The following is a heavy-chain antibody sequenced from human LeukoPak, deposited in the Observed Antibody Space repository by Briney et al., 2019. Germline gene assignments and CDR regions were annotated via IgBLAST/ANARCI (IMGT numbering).Heavy chain of an antibody. V-gene: IGHV1-2*02. CDR3: ARRRWTPRGVDY. D-gene: IGHD1-1*01. Sequence: ASVKVSCKASGYTFTGYYMHWVRQAPGQGLEWMGWINPNSGGTNYEQKFQGRVTMTRDTSISTAYMELSRLRSDDTAVYYCARRRWTPRGVDYWGQGTLVTVSS. J-gene: IGHJ4*02. CDR2: INPNSGGT. CDR1: GYTFTGYY.